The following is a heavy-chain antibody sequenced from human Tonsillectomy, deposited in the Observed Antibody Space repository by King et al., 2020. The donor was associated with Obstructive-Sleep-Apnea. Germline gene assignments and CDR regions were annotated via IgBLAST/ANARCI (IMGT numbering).Heavy chain of an antibody. V-gene: IGHV1-8*01. CDR2: MNPNSGNT. J-gene: IGHJ5*02. D-gene: IGHD3-10*01. CDR3: ARGMVRGAAFDP. Sequence: VQLVESGAEVKKPGASVKVSCKASGYTFTRYDINWVRQATGQGLEWRGWMNPNSGNTGYAQKFQGRVTMTRNTSISTAYMELSSLRSEDTAVYYCARGMVRGAAFDPWGQGTLVTVSS. CDR1: GYTFTRYD.